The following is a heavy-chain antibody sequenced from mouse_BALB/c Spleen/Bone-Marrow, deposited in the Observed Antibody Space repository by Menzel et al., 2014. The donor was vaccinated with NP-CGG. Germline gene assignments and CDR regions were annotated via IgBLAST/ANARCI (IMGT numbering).Heavy chain of an antibody. CDR2: IRNKANGYTT. J-gene: IGHJ2*01. CDR1: GFTFTDYY. CDR3: ARDRGGLLHDY. Sequence: EVMLVESGGGLVQPGGSLRLSCATSGFTFTDYYMSWVRQPPGKALEWLGFIRNKANGYTTEYSASVKGRFTISRDNSQSILYLQMSTLRAEDSATYYCARDRGGLLHDYWGQGTTLTVSS. V-gene: IGHV7-3*02. D-gene: IGHD1-1*01.